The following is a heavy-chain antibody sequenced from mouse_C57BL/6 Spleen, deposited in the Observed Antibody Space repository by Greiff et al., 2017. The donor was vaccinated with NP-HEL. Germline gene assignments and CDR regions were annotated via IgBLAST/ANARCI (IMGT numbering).Heavy chain of an antibody. D-gene: IGHD5-1*01. CDR2: IYPECVGT. CDR3: AATYPYYAMDY. CDR1: NSAYRRNW. Sequence: VQLQQSGAELVKPGASVKISCKATNSAYRRNWLNWVQKRPGKGLEWIGQIYPECVGTNYNGKFKGKATLPADKSSSTAYMQLSSLTSEDSAVYFCAATYPYYAMDYWGQGTSVTVSS. J-gene: IGHJ4*01. V-gene: IGHV1-80*01.